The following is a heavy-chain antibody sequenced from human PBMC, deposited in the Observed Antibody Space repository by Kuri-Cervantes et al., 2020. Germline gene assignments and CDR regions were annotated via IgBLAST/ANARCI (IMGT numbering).Heavy chain of an antibody. D-gene: IGHD2-21*01. CDR3: ARLDIVVLKGNYYYFMDV. Sequence: SETLSLTCSVSGGSIISSDYYWGWIRQPPGKGLEWIGSIYYSGSTSYSPSLKSRVTISVDTSKNQFSLKLSSVTAADTAVYYCARLDIVVLKGNYYYFMDVWGKGTTVTVSS. CDR1: GGSIISSDYY. CDR2: IYYSGST. J-gene: IGHJ6*03. V-gene: IGHV4-39*01.